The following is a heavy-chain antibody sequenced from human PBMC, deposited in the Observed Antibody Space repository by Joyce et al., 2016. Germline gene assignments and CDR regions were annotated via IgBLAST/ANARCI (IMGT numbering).Heavy chain of an antibody. V-gene: IGHV1-69*01. CDR1: GGTFSNYA. Sequence: QVQLVQSGAEVKKPGSSVKVSCKASGGTFSNYAISWVRQAPGQGLEWMGGIIPIFGTTNDAQKVQGRVTITADESTSTTYMELSRLRSQDTAVYYCARGGRAAAGTFDAFDIWGQGTMVTVS. CDR2: IIPIFGTT. CDR3: ARGGRAAAGTFDAFDI. J-gene: IGHJ3*02. D-gene: IGHD6-13*01.